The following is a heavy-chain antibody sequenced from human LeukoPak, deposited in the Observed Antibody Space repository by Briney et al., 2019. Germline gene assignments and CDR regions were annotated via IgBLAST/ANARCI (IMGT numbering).Heavy chain of an antibody. CDR2: ITSSGSYI. D-gene: IGHD6-13*01. CDR1: GFTFSSYN. Sequence: GGSLRLSCAASGFTFSSYNMSWVRQAPGKGLEWVSCITSSGSYIYYADSLKGRFTISRDNAKNSLYLQMNSLRAEDTAVYYCARGGGSSGWYPNWFDPWGQGTLVTVSS. J-gene: IGHJ5*02. V-gene: IGHV3-21*01. CDR3: ARGGGSSGWYPNWFDP.